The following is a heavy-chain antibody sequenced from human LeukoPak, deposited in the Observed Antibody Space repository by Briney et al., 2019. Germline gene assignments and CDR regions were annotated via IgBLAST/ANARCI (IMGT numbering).Heavy chain of an antibody. CDR3: ATYSSSWYCFDY. CDR1: GFTFSSYA. V-gene: IGHV3-23*01. CDR2: ISGSGGST. J-gene: IGHJ4*02. D-gene: IGHD6-13*01. Sequence: GSLRLSCAASGFTFSSYAMSWVRQATGKGLEWVSAISGSGGSTYYADSVKGRFTISRDNSKNTLYLQMNSLRAEDTAVYYCATYSSSWYCFDYWGQGTLVTVSS.